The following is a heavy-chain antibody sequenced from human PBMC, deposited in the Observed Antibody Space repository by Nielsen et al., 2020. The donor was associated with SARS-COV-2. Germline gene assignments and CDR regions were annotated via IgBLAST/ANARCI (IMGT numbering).Heavy chain of an antibody. CDR1: GFTFNDYY. J-gene: IGHJ4*02. CDR3: VRDSSVVIWSGYPVD. D-gene: IGHD3-3*01. CDR2: ISSSSSYT. Sequence: GGSLRLSCAASGFTFNDYYMSWIRQAPGKGLEWVSYISSSSSYTNYADSVKGRFTISRDNAKNSLYLQMNSLRAEDTAVYYCVRDSSVVIWSGYPVDWGQGTLVTVSS. V-gene: IGHV3-11*06.